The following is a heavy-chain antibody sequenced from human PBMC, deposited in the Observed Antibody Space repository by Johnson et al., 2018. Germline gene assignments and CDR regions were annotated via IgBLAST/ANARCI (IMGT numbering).Heavy chain of an antibody. CDR1: GYSFTSYW. Sequence: VQLVQSGAEVKKPGETLKITCKGSGYSFTSYWIGWVRQIPGNGLEWMGIIYPGDSDPRYSPSFQGQVTISSDKPISSAYLQWSSLKASDTAMYYCARLNGSAEYFQHWGQGTLVTVSS. CDR2: IYPGDSDP. D-gene: IGHD2-15*01. CDR3: ARLNGSAEYFQH. J-gene: IGHJ1*01. V-gene: IGHV5-51*01.